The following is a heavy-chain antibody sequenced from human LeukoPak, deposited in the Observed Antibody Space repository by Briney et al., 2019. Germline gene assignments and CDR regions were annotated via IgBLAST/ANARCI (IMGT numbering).Heavy chain of an antibody. CDR3: AREGEHYDFLTGYRTGPNAFDI. V-gene: IGHV4-39*02. Sequence: SETLSLTCAVSGGSISSSSYYWGWIRQPPGEGLEWIVSIYYSGSTYYNPSLKSRVTISVDTSKTQFSLKLTSVTAADTAVYYCAREGEHYDFLTGYRTGPNAFDIWGQGTMVTVSS. CDR1: GGSISSSSYY. CDR2: IYYSGST. J-gene: IGHJ3*02. D-gene: IGHD3-9*01.